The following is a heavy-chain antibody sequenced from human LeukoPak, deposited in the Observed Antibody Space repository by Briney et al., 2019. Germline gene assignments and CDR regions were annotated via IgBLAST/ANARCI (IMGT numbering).Heavy chain of an antibody. CDR3: ARDPYYGSGKYYYGMDL. J-gene: IGHJ6*02. V-gene: IGHV3-33*08. D-gene: IGHD3-10*01. Sequence: PGGSLRLSCAASGFTFSSYSMNWVRQAPGKGLEWVAVMWYDESNEYSGDSVKGRFTISRDKSKNTLYLQMNSLRAEDTAVYYCARDPYYGSGKYYYGMDLWGQGTTVTVSS. CDR2: MWYDESNE. CDR1: GFTFSSYS.